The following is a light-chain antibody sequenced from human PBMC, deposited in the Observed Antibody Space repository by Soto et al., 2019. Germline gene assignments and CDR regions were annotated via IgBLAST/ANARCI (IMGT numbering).Light chain of an antibody. CDR1: TGAVTTTHF. CDR3: LLSDRDPRV. CDR2: DTR. J-gene: IGLJ3*02. Sequence: QAVVTQEPSLPVSPGGTVTLTCGSSTGAVTTTHFPYWFQQKPGQVPRTRIYDTRNRQSGTPARFSGSLFGGKAALTLSGAQSEDEAEYYCLLSDRDPRVFGEGTKLTVL. V-gene: IGLV7-46*01.